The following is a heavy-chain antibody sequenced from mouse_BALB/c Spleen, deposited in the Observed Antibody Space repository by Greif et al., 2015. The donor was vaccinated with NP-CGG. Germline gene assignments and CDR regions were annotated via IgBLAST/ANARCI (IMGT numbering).Heavy chain of an antibody. D-gene: IGHD1-1*01. CDR3: ARDYYGSSYWYFDV. CDR1: GFTFSDFY. V-gene: IGHV7-1*02. Sequence: EVKVVESGGGLVQPGGSLRLSCATSGFTFSDFYMEWVRQPPGKRLEWIAASRNRANDYTTEYSASVKGRFIVSRDTSQSILYLQMNALRAEDNAIYYCARDYYGSSYWYFDVWGAGTTVTVSS. J-gene: IGHJ1*01. CDR2: SRNRANDYTT.